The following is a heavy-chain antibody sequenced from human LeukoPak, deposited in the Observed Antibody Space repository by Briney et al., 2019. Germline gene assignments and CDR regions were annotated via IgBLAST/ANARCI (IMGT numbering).Heavy chain of an antibody. CDR1: GGTFSSYA. CDR3: ARVGYCSSTSCRLGRAFDI. Sequence: SVKVSCKASGGTFSSYAISWVRQAPGGGLEWMGGIIPIFGTANYAQKFQGRVTITTDESTSTAYMELSSLRSEDTAVYYCARVGYCSSTSCRLGRAFDIWGQGTMVTVSS. V-gene: IGHV1-69*05. J-gene: IGHJ3*02. CDR2: IIPIFGTA. D-gene: IGHD2-2*01.